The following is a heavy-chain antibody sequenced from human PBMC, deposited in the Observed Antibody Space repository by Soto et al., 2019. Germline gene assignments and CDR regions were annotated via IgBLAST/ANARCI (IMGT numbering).Heavy chain of an antibody. CDR1: GGSSISYW. V-gene: IGHV4-59*01. CDR3: TTKYGDYYPHYYYRYVDV. Sequence: TISLNSTVSGGSSISYWRSRIRKPKGKGLERIGNIYYSGSTNYNPSLKSRVTISVDTSKNQFSLNMIPVTADDTVVYYFTTKYGDYYPHYYYRYVDVWGKGTTVTAP. CDR2: IYYSGST. J-gene: IGHJ6*03. D-gene: IGHD4-17*01.